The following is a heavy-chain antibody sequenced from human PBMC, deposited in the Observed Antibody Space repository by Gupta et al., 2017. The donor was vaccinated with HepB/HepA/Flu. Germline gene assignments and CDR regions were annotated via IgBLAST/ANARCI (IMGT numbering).Heavy chain of an antibody. J-gene: IGHJ5*02. CDR3: ARGIGIP. Sequence: QVQLQQWGARLLKPSETLSLTCAVYGGSLSGYYWSWIRQPPGKGLEWIGEINHSGSTNYNPSLKRRVTISVDTSKNQFSLKLSSVTAADTAVYYCARGIGIPGGQGTLVTVSS. CDR2: INHSGST. CDR1: GGSLSGYY. D-gene: IGHD1-14*01. V-gene: IGHV4-34*01.